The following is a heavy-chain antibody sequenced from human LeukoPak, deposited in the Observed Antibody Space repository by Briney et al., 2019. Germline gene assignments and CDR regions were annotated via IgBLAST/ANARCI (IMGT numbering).Heavy chain of an antibody. D-gene: IGHD5-24*01. V-gene: IGHV3-21*01. CDR2: ISSSSSYI. CDR1: GFTFSSYS. CDR3: VRDERRDGYNQLDY. Sequence: GGSLRLSCAASGFTFSSYSMNWVRQAPGKGLEWVSSISSSSSYIYYADSVKGRFTISRDNAKNTLLLQMNSLRAEDTAMYYCVRDERRDGYNQLDYWGQGTLVTVSS. J-gene: IGHJ4*02.